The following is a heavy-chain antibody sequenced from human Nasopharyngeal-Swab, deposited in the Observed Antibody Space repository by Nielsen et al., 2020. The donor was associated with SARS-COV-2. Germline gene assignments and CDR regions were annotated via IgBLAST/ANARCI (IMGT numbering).Heavy chain of an antibody. J-gene: IGHJ6*02. CDR1: GYTFTSYA. V-gene: IGHV7-4-1*02. CDR2: INTNTGNP. D-gene: IGHD6-13*01. Sequence: ASVKVSCKASGYTFTSYAMNWVRQAPGQGLEWMGWINTNTGNPTYAQGFTGRFVFSLDTSVSTAYLQISSLKAEDTAVYYCARDPRSSRYYYYGMDVWGQGTTVTVSS. CDR3: ARDPRSSRYYYYGMDV.